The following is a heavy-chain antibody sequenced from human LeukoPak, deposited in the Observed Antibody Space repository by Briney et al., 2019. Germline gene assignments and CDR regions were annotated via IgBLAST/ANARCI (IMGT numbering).Heavy chain of an antibody. V-gene: IGHV4-34*01. CDR2: INHSGST. J-gene: IGHJ4*02. CDR1: GGSFSGYY. CDR3: ARGLEYSSGWYPRMDY. Sequence: NSSETLSLTCAVYGGSFSGYYWSWIRQPPGKGLEWIGEINHSGSTNYNPSLKSRVTISVDTSKNQFSLKLSSVTATDTAVYYCARGLEYSSGWYPRMDYWGQGTLVTVSS. D-gene: IGHD6-19*01.